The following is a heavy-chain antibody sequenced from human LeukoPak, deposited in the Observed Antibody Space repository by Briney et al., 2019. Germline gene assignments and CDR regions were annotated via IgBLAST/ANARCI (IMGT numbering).Heavy chain of an antibody. CDR2: ISWDGGST. J-gene: IGHJ2*01. D-gene: IGHD5-24*01. Sequence: GGSLRLSCAASGFTFDDYTMHWVRQAPGKGLEWVSLISWDGGSTYYADSVKGRFTISRDNTKNSLYLQMNSLRTEDTALYYCAKDRGDGYETDWYFDLWGRGTLVTVSS. CDR3: AKDRGDGYETDWYFDL. CDR1: GFTFDDYT. V-gene: IGHV3-43*01.